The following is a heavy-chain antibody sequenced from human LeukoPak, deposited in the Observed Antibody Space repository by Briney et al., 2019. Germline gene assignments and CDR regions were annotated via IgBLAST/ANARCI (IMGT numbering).Heavy chain of an antibody. CDR2: IYYKGGT. CDR1: VGSINNYY. D-gene: IGHD6-6*01. J-gene: IGHJ4*02. CDR3: ARWNIATRLFDY. Sequence: SETLTLTCSVSVGSINNYYWGWIRQSPGERLGWIGYIYYKGGTNYNYSFKSRVTMSLDTSKNQFSLNLNSVTAADMAVYYCARWNIATRLFDYWGQGTLVTVSS. V-gene: IGHV4-59*08.